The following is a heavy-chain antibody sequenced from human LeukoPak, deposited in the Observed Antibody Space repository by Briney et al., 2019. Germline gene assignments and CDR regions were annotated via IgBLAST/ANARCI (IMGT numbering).Heavy chain of an antibody. CDR3: AKAGTPMVRGDIIFDAFDI. Sequence: GGSLRLSCAASGFTFSSYAMSWVRQAPGKGLEWVSGISGSGGSTYYADSVKGRFTISRDNSKNTLYLQMNSLRAEDTAVYYCAKAGTPMVRGDIIFDAFDIWGQGTMVTVSS. D-gene: IGHD3-10*01. CDR2: ISGSGGST. CDR1: GFTFSSYA. J-gene: IGHJ3*02. V-gene: IGHV3-23*01.